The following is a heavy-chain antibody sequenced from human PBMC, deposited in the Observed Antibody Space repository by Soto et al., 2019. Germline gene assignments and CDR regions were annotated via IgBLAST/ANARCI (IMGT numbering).Heavy chain of an antibody. J-gene: IGHJ4*02. CDR1: GFSLNTYGMG. CDR3: AHRRDGHYDFAY. Sequence: QITLKESGPTLVKPTQTLTLTCTFSGFSLNTYGMGVGWIRQPPGKALEWLALIYWNDDKHYSPSLKSRLTITKDNSKNQVVLTMTSAHAVDTATYYCAHRRDGHYDFAYWGPGTPVTVSS. CDR2: IYWNDDK. V-gene: IGHV2-5*01. D-gene: IGHD4-17*01.